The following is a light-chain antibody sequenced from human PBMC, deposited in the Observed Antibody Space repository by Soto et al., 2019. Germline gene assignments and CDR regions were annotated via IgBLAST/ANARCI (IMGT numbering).Light chain of an antibody. V-gene: IGKV1-12*02. CDR1: EDVSRW. J-gene: IGKJ2*01. Sequence: DIPMTQSPSSVSASVGDRVIITCRASEDVSRWLAWYQQRPGKAPKLLIYAASTLQTGVPSRFAGSGSGTDFSLAISSLRPDDFATYYCQQAYGFPFTFGQGTKVEIK. CDR3: QQAYGFPFT. CDR2: AAS.